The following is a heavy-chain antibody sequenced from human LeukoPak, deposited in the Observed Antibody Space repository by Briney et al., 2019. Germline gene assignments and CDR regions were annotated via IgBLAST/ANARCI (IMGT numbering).Heavy chain of an antibody. D-gene: IGHD3-22*01. J-gene: IGHJ4*02. V-gene: IGHV5-51*01. CDR2: IYPDDSDT. CDR1: GYSFTSYW. CDR3: ARPRVQYSDSGGYEIGHIDC. Sequence: GESLQISCQASGYSFTSYWIGWVRQMPGKGLEWMGIIYPDDSDTRYSPSFQGQVTISADKSISTAYLQWSSLKASDTAVYYCARPRVQYSDSGGYEIGHIDCWGQGTLVSVSS.